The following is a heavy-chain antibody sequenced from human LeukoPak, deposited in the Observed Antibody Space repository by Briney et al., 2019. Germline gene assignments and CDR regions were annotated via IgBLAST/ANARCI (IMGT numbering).Heavy chain of an antibody. CDR3: ARAYGDYPSYFDY. CDR1: GDTFISYA. D-gene: IGHD4-17*01. V-gene: IGHV1-69*13. Sequence: SVKVSCKASGDTFISYAISWVRQAPGQGLEWMGGIIPIFGTANYAQKFQGRVTITADESTSTAYMELSSLRSEDTAVYYCARAYGDYPSYFDYWGQGTLVTVSS. J-gene: IGHJ4*02. CDR2: IIPIFGTA.